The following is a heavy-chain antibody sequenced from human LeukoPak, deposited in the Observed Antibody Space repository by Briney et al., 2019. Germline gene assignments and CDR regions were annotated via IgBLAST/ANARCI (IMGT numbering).Heavy chain of an antibody. Sequence: SGGSLRLSCAASGFTFSSYSMNWVRQAPGKGLEWVSYISSSSSTIYYADSVKGRFTISRDNAKNSLYLQMNSLRAEDTAVYYCASTSGHWYTTFLDYWGQGTLVTVSS. J-gene: IGHJ4*02. CDR3: ASTSGHWYTTFLDY. V-gene: IGHV3-48*01. CDR2: ISSSSSTI. CDR1: GFTFSSYS. D-gene: IGHD6-13*01.